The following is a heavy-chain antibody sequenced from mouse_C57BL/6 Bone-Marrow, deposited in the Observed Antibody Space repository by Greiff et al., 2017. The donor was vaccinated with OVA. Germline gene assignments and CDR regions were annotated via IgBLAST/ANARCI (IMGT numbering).Heavy chain of an antibody. CDR1: GFTFSSYA. D-gene: IGHD1-1*01. Sequence: EVQLVESGGGLVKPGGSLKLSCAASGFTFSSYAMSWVRQTPEKRLEWVATISDGGSYTYYPDNVQGRFTISRDNAKNNLYLQMSHLKSEDTAMYYCANYYGFAYWGQGTLVTVSA. V-gene: IGHV5-4*01. J-gene: IGHJ3*01. CDR2: ISDGGSYT. CDR3: ANYYGFAY.